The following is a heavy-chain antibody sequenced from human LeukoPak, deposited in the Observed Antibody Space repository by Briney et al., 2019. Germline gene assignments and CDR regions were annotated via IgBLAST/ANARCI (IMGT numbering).Heavy chain of an antibody. CDR2: IYYSGST. CDR1: GGSISSYY. CDR3: ARTGVSSGSEDY. Sequence: SETLSLTCTVSGGSISSYYWSWIRQPPGKGLEWIGYIYYSGSTNYNPSLKSRVTISVDTSKNQFSLKLSSVTAADTAVYYCARTGVSSGSEDYWGQGTLVTVSS. V-gene: IGHV4-59*08. J-gene: IGHJ4*02. D-gene: IGHD6-19*01.